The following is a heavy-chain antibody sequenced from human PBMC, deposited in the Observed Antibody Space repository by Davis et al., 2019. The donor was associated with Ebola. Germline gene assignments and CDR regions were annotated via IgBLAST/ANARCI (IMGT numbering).Heavy chain of an antibody. V-gene: IGHV3-74*03. CDR2: INGDGTTT. J-gene: IGHJ5*02. CDR3: ARVAWGSSNRWFDP. Sequence: GESLKISCAASGFTFSSYWIHWVRQAPGRGLMWVSRINGDGTTTTYADSVKGRFTISRDNAKNTVYLQMNSLRAEDTAVYYCARVAWGSSNRWFDPWGQGTLVTVSS. CDR1: GFTFSSYW. D-gene: IGHD6-6*01.